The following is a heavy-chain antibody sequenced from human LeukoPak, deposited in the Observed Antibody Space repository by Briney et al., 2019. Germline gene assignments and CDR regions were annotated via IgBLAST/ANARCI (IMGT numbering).Heavy chain of an antibody. V-gene: IGHV3-30*18. J-gene: IGHJ4*02. Sequence: PGGSLRLSCAASGFTFSSYGMHWVRQAPGKGLEWVAVLSYDGSNKYYADSVKGRFTISRDNSKNTLYLQMNSLRAEDTAVYYCAKDKWLYCSGGSCYKATYFDYWGQGTLVTVSS. CDR2: LSYDGSNK. D-gene: IGHD2-15*01. CDR3: AKDKWLYCSGGSCYKATYFDY. CDR1: GFTFSSYG.